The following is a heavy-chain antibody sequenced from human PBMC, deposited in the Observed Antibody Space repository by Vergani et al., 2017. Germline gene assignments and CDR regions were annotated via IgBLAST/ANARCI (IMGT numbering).Heavy chain of an antibody. CDR2: ISTNGLTV. J-gene: IGHJ4*02. Sequence: QVQLVESGGGLVKPGGSLRLSCAASGFTFTGSYMTWIRQAPGKGLEWIAYISTNGLTVYYADSVKGRFTISRDNAKKSVYLQMTSLRVDDTAVYFCARDQLYGGHSGSDIWGQGALVTVSS. CDR3: ARDQLYGGHSGSDI. V-gene: IGHV3-11*04. D-gene: IGHD4-23*01. CDR1: GFTFTGSY.